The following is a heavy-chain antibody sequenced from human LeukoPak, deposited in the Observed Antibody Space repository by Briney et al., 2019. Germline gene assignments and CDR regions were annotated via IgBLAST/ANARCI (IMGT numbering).Heavy chain of an antibody. Sequence: GSLRLSCAVSGFTFSSYAMSWIRQPPGKGLEWIGYLFFSGSTSYNPSLKSRVIISVDTSGNQFSLKLSSVTAADTAVYYCARAGGGYSFDSWGQGTLVTVSS. J-gene: IGHJ5*01. D-gene: IGHD3-22*01. CDR3: ARAGGGYSFDS. CDR2: LFFSGST. CDR1: GFTFSSYA. V-gene: IGHV4-59*01.